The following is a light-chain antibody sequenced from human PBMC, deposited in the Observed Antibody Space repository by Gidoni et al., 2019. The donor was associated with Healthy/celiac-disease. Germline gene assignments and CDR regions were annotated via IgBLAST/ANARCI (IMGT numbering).Light chain of an antibody. Sequence: EIVLTQTPATLFLSPGERDTLSCRASQSVSSYVAWYHQQPGQAPRLLIYDASNRATGIPARCSGSGSGTDFTLTISSLEPEDFAVYYCQQRSNWPPGVTFGPGTKVDIK. CDR2: DAS. V-gene: IGKV3-11*01. CDR3: QQRSNWPPGVT. CDR1: QSVSSY. J-gene: IGKJ3*01.